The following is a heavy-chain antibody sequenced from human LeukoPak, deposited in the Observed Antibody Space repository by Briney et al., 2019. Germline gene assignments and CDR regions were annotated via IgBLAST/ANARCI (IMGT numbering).Heavy chain of an antibody. CDR2: ISAYNGIT. CDR1: GYTFTNYG. J-gene: IGHJ4*02. D-gene: IGHD3-10*01. Sequence: GASVKVSCKASGYTFTNYGISWVRQAPGQGLEWMGWISAYNGITNYAQKLQDRVTMTTDTSTSTAYMELRSLRSDDTAVYYCARAYYGSGGSLTHTDFDYWGQGTLVTVSS. V-gene: IGHV1-18*04. CDR3: ARAYYGSGGSLTHTDFDY.